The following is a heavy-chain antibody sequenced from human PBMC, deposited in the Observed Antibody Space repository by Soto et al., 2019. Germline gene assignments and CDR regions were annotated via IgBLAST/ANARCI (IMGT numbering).Heavy chain of an antibody. D-gene: IGHD6-6*01. J-gene: IGHJ4*02. CDR3: AGDLRVSTRPKGY. CDR1: GFTFNSYW. V-gene: IGHV3-7*03. CDR2: INQDGSDK. Sequence: EVQLVESGGGLVQPGGSLRLSCAASGFTFNSYWGNWVRQAPGKGLEWVANINQDGSDKYYVDSVKGRFTISRDNVKNSPFLQLNSLRAEDTAIYYCAGDLRVSTRPKGYWGQGTLVTVSS.